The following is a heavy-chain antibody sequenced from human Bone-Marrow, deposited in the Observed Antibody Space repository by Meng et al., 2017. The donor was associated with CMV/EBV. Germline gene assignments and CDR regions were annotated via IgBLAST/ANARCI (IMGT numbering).Heavy chain of an antibody. D-gene: IGHD2-2*01. V-gene: IGHV6-1*01. Sequence: SQTLSLPCAISGDSVSSNSAAWNWIRQSPSRGLEWLGRTYFRSKWYNDYAVSVKSRITINPDTSKNQFSLQLNSVTPEDTAVYYCARESAIVVVPAACGNWFDPWGQGTLVTFSS. CDR1: GDSVSSNSAA. CDR3: ARESAIVVVPAACGNWFDP. CDR2: TYFRSKWYN. J-gene: IGHJ5*02.